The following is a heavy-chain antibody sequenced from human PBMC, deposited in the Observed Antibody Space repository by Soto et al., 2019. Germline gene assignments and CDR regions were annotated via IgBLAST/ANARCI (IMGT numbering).Heavy chain of an antibody. D-gene: IGHD2-8*01. V-gene: IGHV1-18*01. J-gene: IGHJ6*03. CDR1: GYTFSRYG. Sequence: GASGKVSCKASGYTFSRYGISWVGQAPGQGLEWMGWISTYNGNTNYAQKLQGRVTMTTDTSTSTAYMELRSLRSDDTAVYYCARRSAFCTNGVCYFHYHMDVWGKGTTVPVSS. CDR2: ISTYNGNT. CDR3: ARRSAFCTNGVCYFHYHMDV.